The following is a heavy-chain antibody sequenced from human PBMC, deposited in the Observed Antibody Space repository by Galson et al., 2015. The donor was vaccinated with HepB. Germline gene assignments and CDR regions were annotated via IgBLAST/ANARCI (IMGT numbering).Heavy chain of an antibody. V-gene: IGHV5-10-1*01. CDR2: IDPSDSYT. D-gene: IGHD2-2*02. CDR3: ARLVVVPAAILTAAFDI. CDR1: GYSFTSYW. Sequence: QSGAEVKKPGESLRISCKGSGYSFTSYWISWVRQMPGKGLEWMGRIDPSDSYTNYSPSFQGHATISADKSISTAYLQWSSLKASDTAMYYCARLVVVPAAILTAAFDIWGQGTMVTVSS. J-gene: IGHJ3*02.